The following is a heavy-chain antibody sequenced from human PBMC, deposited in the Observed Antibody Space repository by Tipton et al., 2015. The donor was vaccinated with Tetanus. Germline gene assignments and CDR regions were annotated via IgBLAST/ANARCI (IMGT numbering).Heavy chain of an antibody. Sequence: GSLRLSCAGSGFLISSYAMNWVRQVPGEGLEWVSGVSASGNTNYADSVDGRFTISRDNAKNTMYLQMNSLRAEDTATYYCRAGSWLGGPGTLFTVSS. D-gene: IGHD5-18*01. CDR1: GFLISSYA. CDR3: RAGSWL. V-gene: IGHV3-23*01. CDR2: VSASGNT. J-gene: IGHJ4*02.